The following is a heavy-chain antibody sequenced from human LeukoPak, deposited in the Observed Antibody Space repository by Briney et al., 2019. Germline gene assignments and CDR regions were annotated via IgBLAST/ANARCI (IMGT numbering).Heavy chain of an antibody. D-gene: IGHD3-22*01. CDR3: ASNSVYYYDSSGYPGVYFDY. J-gene: IGHJ4*02. CDR1: GGSISSYY. CDR2: IYCSGST. Sequence: SETLSPTCTVSGGSISSYYWSWIRQPPGKGLEWIGYIYCSGSTNYNPSLKSRVTISVDTSENQFSLKLSSVTAADTAVYYCASNSVYYYDSSGYPGVYFDYWGQGTLVTVSS. V-gene: IGHV4-59*01.